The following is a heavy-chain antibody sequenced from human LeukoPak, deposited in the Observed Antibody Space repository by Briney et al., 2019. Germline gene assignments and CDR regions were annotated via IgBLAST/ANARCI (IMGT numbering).Heavy chain of an antibody. J-gene: IGHJ4*02. CDR1: GFIFNNYA. Sequence: PGGSLRLSCAASGFIFNNYALHWVRQAPGKGLEWVAVISYDGSNKDYADSVKGRFTISRDNSKNTLYLQMNSLRAEDTAVYYCARGAHKRDDYGGFFDYWGQKTLVTVSS. CDR2: ISYDGSNK. CDR3: ARGAHKRDDYGGFFDY. D-gene: IGHD4-23*01. V-gene: IGHV3-30*04.